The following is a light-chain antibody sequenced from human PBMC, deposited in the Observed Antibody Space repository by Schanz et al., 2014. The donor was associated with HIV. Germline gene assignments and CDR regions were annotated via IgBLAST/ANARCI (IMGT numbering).Light chain of an antibody. CDR2: AAS. CDR3: QQSYSTPQA. V-gene: IGKV1-12*01. J-gene: IGKJ4*01. CDR1: QAISTW. Sequence: DIQMTQSPSSVSASVGDRVTITCRASQAISTWLAWYQQKPGKAPKLLIYAASSLQGGVPSRFNGSGSGTDFTLTISSLHPEDVATYYCQQSYSTPQAFGGGTKVEIK.